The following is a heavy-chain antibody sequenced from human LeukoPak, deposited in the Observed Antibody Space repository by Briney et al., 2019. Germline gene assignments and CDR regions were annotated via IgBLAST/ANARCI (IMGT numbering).Heavy chain of an antibody. CDR1: GYSFTSYW. CDR3: ARQRERRDYYGSGYYYYMDV. V-gene: IGHV5-51*01. D-gene: IGHD3-10*01. J-gene: IGHJ6*03. Sequence: GESLKISCKGSGYSFTSYWIGWVRQMPGKGLEWMGIIYPGDSDTRYSPSFQGQVTISADKSISTAYLQWSSLKASDTAMYYCARQRERRDYYGSGYYYYMDVWGKGTTVTVSS. CDR2: IYPGDSDT.